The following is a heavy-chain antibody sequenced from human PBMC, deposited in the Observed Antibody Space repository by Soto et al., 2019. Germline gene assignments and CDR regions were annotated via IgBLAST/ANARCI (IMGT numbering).Heavy chain of an antibody. CDR1: GFTFSDYY. CDR2: ISSSSSYT. V-gene: IGHV3-11*06. D-gene: IGHD2-2*02. Sequence: PVGSLRLSCAASGFTFSDYYMSWIRQAPGKGLEWVSYISSSSSYTNYADSVKGRFTISRDNAKNSLYLQMNSLRAEDTAVYYCARERYCSSTSCYRDFDYWGQGTLVTVSS. J-gene: IGHJ4*02. CDR3: ARERYCSSTSCYRDFDY.